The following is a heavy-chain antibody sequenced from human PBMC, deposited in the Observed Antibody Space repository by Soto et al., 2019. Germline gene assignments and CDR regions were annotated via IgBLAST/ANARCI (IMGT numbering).Heavy chain of an antibody. Sequence: GGSLRLSCATSGFNFNNYAMSWVRQAPGERLEWVSFISSSGGTTYYADSVKGRFTISRDNSRNTVFLQMNTLGAEDTAIYYCATSMTVTGPGWGRASEYWGQGTRVTVS. D-gene: IGHD6-19*01. CDR3: ATSMTVTGPGWGRASEY. V-gene: IGHV3-23*01. J-gene: IGHJ4*02. CDR1: GFNFNNYA. CDR2: ISSSGGTT.